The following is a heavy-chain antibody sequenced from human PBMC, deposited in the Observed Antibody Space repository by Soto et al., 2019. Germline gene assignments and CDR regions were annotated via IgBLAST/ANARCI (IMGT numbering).Heavy chain of an antibody. D-gene: IGHD6-19*01. J-gene: IGHJ4*02. CDR1: GGSISSYY. CDR3: ARGGWKLFDY. V-gene: IGHV4-59*01. Sequence: PSETLSLTCTVTGGSISSYYWSWIRQPPGKGLKWIRCFYYSGSTNYNPSIKSRVTISVDTSKKQFSLKMSSVTAADTVVYYCARGGWKLFDYWGQGTLVTVS. CDR2: FYYSGST.